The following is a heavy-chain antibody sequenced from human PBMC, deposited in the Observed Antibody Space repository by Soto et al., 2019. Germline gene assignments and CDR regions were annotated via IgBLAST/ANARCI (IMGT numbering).Heavy chain of an antibody. V-gene: IGHV3-30-3*01. CDR2: ISYDGSNK. J-gene: IGHJ4*02. CDR1: GFTFSSYA. CDR3: ARGPKRVWLTFFDY. D-gene: IGHD3-22*01. Sequence: GGSLRLSCAASGFTFSSYAMHWVRQAPGKGLEWVAVISYDGSNKYYADSVKGRFTISRDNSKNTLYLQMNSLRAEDTAVYYCARGPKRVWLTFFDYWGQGTLVTVSS.